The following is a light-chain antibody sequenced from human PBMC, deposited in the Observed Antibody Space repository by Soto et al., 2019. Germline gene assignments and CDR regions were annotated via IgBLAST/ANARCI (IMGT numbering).Light chain of an antibody. CDR1: SSDVGNYNY. J-gene: IGLJ2*01. Sequence: QSALTQPPSASGSPGQSVTISCTGTSSDVGNYNYVSWYQQHPGKAPKLMIYEVNKRPSGVPDRFSGSKSGNTAPLTVSGLQAEDEADYYCSSYAGSNNLVFGGGTKLTVL. CDR3: SSYAGSNNLV. V-gene: IGLV2-8*01. CDR2: EVN.